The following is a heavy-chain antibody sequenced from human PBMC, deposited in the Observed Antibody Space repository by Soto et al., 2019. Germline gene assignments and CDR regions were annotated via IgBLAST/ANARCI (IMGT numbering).Heavy chain of an antibody. D-gene: IGHD4-17*01. J-gene: IGHJ4*02. Sequence: GASVKVSCKASGYTFTSYAMHWVRQAPGQRLEWMGWINAGNGNTKYSQKFQGRVTITRDTSASTAYMELSSLRSEDTAVYYCAREPLDTDIIDYWGQGTLVTVSS. V-gene: IGHV1-3*01. CDR2: INAGNGNT. CDR3: AREPLDTDIIDY. CDR1: GYTFTSYA.